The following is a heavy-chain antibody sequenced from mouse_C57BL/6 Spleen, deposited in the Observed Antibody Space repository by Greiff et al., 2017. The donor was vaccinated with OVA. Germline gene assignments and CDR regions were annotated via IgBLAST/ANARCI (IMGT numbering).Heavy chain of an antibody. J-gene: IGHJ3*01. CDR2: IWSGGST. V-gene: IGHV2-2*01. Sequence: VHLVESGPGLVQPSQCLSITCTVSGFSLTSYGVHWVRQSPGKGLEWLGVIWSGGSTDYNAAFISRLSISKDNSKSQVFFKMNSLQADDTAIDYCARNSNWDGFAYWGQGTLVTVSA. CDR1: GFSLTSYG. CDR3: ARNSNWDGFAY. D-gene: IGHD4-1*02.